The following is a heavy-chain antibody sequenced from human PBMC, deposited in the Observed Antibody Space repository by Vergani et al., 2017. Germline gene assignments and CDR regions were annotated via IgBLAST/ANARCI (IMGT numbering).Heavy chain of an antibody. CDR1: GYTFSSYA. CDR2: IIPIFGTA. V-gene: IGHV1-69*01. D-gene: IGHD6-19*01. Sequence: QVQLVQSGAEVKKPGASVKVSCKASGYTFSSYAISWVRQAPGQGLEWMGGIIPIFGTANYAQKFQGRVTITADESTSTAYMELSSLRSEDTAVYYCARDRMAGHYFDYWGQGTLVTVSS. CDR3: ARDRMAGHYFDY. J-gene: IGHJ4*02.